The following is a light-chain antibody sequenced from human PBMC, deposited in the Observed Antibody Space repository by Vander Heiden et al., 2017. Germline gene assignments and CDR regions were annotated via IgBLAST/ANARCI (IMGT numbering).Light chain of an antibody. Sequence: EIALTQSPGTLSVSPGERATLSCRASQSVSSSYLAWYQQKPGQAPRLLIYGASSRATGIPDRFSGSGSGTDFTLTISRLEPEDFAVYYCQQYGSSPLTFGGGTKVEIK. CDR1: QSVSSSY. V-gene: IGKV3-20*01. J-gene: IGKJ4*01. CDR3: QQYGSSPLT. CDR2: GAS.